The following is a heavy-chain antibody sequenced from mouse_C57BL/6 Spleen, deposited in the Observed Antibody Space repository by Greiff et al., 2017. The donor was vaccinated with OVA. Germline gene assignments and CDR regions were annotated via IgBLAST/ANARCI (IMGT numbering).Heavy chain of an antibody. CDR1: GYTFTDYN. Sequence: EVQRVESGPELVKPGASVKMSCKASGYTFTDYNMHWVKQSHGKSLEWIGYINPNNGGTSYNQKFKGKATLTVNKSSSTAYMELRSLTSEDSAVYYCASYDYQFAYWGQGTLVTVSA. D-gene: IGHD2-4*01. CDR2: INPNNGGT. CDR3: ASYDYQFAY. J-gene: IGHJ3*01. V-gene: IGHV1-22*01.